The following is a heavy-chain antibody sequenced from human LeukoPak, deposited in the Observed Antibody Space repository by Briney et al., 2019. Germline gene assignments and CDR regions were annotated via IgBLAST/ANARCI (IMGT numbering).Heavy chain of an antibody. D-gene: IGHD2-2*01. V-gene: IGHV1-18*01. CDR2: ISAYNGNT. CDR3: ARVYCSSTSCYPIIDY. CDR1: GYTFTSYD. J-gene: IGHJ4*02. Sequence: ASVKVSCKASGYTFTSYDINWVRQAPGQGLEWMGWISAYNGNTNYAQKLQGRVTMTTDTSTSTAYMELRSLRSDDTAVYYCARVYCSSTSCYPIIDYWGQGTLVTVSS.